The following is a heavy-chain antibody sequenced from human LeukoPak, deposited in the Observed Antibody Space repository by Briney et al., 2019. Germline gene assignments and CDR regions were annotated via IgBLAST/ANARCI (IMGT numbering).Heavy chain of an antibody. Sequence: SETLSLTCTVSGGSISSYYWSWIRQPPGRGLEWIGEINHSGSTNYNPSLKSRVTISVDTSKNQFSLKLSSVTAADTAVYYCARGGPDCSGGSCYSDWFDPWGQGTLVTVSS. CDR2: INHSGST. V-gene: IGHV4-34*01. CDR1: GGSISSYY. CDR3: ARGGPDCSGGSCYSDWFDP. D-gene: IGHD2-15*01. J-gene: IGHJ5*02.